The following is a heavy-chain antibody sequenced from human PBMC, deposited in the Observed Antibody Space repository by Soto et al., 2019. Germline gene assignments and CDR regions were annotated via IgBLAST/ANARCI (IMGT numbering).Heavy chain of an antibody. D-gene: IGHD1-26*01. Sequence: SETLSLTCTVSGGSISSGDYYWSWIRQPPGKGLEWIGYIYYSGSTYYNPSLKSLVTISVDTSKNQFSLKLSSVTAADTAVYYCDRDSIVGXTMVSFDIWGSGTLVTVSS. CDR1: GGSISSGDYY. CDR3: DRDSIVGXTMVSFDI. V-gene: IGHV4-30-4*01. J-gene: IGHJ1*01. CDR2: IYYSGST.